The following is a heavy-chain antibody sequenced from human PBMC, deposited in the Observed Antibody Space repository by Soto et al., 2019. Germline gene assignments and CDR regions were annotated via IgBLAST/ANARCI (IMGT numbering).Heavy chain of an antibody. Sequence: EVQLVESGGGLVQPGGSLRLSCAASGFTFSSYSMNWVRQAPGKGLEWVSYISSSSSTIYYADSVKGRFTISRDNAKNSLYLQMNSLRDEDTAVYYCARDPYSSGWRVRDNWFDPWGQGTLVTVSS. J-gene: IGHJ5*02. V-gene: IGHV3-48*02. CDR3: ARDPYSSGWRVRDNWFDP. D-gene: IGHD6-19*01. CDR1: GFTFSSYS. CDR2: ISSSSSTI.